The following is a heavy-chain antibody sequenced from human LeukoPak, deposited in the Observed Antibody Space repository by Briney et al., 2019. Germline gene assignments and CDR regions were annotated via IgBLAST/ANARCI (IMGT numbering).Heavy chain of an antibody. CDR2: INHSGST. J-gene: IGHJ3*02. Sequence: SETLSLTCVVYGGSFSGYHWGWIRQPPGKGLEWIGEINHSGSTNYNPSLKSRVTVSVDTSKRQFSLKLSSVTAADTAVFFCARAHGSGSYRDAFDIWGQGTMVTVSS. CDR3: ARAHGSGSYRDAFDI. V-gene: IGHV4-34*01. D-gene: IGHD6-19*01. CDR1: GGSFSGYH.